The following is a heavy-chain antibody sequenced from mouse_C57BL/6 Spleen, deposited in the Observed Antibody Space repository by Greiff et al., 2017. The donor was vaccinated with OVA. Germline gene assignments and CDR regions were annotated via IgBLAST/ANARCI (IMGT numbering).Heavy chain of an antibody. CDR2: IWGDGST. CDR1: GFSLTSYG. Sequence: QVQLKESGPGLVAPSQSLSITCTVSGFSLTSYGVSWVRQPPGKGLEWLGVIWGDGSTHYHSALLSRLSISKDNSKSQVFLQLNSLQTDDTATYYWAKQEGEYYSNYWYVDVWGTGTTVTVSS. V-gene: IGHV2-3*01. J-gene: IGHJ1*03. D-gene: IGHD2-5*01. CDR3: AKQEGEYYSNYWYVDV.